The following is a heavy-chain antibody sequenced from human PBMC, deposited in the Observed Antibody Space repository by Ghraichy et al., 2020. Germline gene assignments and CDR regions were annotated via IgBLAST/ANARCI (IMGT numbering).Heavy chain of an antibody. V-gene: IGHV3-9*01. Sequence: LSLTCAASGFTFDDYAMHWVRQAPGKGLEWVSGISWNSGSIGYADSVKGRFTIFRDNAKNSLYLQMNSLRAEDTALYYCAKDIGYSYAKGYFQHWGQGTLVTVSS. D-gene: IGHD5-18*01. CDR1: GFTFDDYA. CDR2: ISWNSGSI. J-gene: IGHJ1*01. CDR3: AKDIGYSYAKGYFQH.